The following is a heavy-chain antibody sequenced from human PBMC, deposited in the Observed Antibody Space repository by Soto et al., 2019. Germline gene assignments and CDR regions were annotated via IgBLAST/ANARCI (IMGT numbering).Heavy chain of an antibody. Sequence: SSETLSLTCAVSGGSISSGGYSWSWIRQPPGKGLEWIGYIYHSGSTYYNPSLKSRVTISVDRSKNQFSLKLSSVTAADTAVYYCARGVGYCSSTSCYTPGTFDYWGQGTLVTVSS. D-gene: IGHD2-2*02. CDR1: GGSISSGGYS. CDR2: IYHSGST. V-gene: IGHV4-30-2*01. J-gene: IGHJ4*02. CDR3: ARGVGYCSSTSCYTPGTFDY.